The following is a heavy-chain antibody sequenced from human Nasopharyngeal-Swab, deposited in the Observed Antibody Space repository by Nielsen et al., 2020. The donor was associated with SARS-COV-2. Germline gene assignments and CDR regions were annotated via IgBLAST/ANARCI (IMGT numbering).Heavy chain of an antibody. CDR2: INQDGSVK. V-gene: IGHV3-7*04. Sequence: GGSLRLSCAASAFIFTNSWMTWVRQPPERGLEFVANINQDGSVKNYVDSVRGRFTISRDNAKNSLYLEMNSLRVEDTAVYYCARDPEYQAFDIWGQGTKVTVSS. J-gene: IGHJ3*02. CDR3: ARDPEYQAFDI. CDR1: AFIFTNSW. D-gene: IGHD2/OR15-2a*01.